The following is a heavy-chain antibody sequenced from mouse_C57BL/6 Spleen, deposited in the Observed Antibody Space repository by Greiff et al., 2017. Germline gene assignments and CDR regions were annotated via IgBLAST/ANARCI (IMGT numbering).Heavy chain of an antibody. D-gene: IGHD1-1*01. J-gene: IGHJ1*03. V-gene: IGHV1-55*01. Sequence: QVQLQQPGAELVKPGASVKMSCKASGYTFTSYWITWVKQRPGQGLEWIGDIYPGSGSTNYNEKFKSKATLTVDTSSSTAYMQLSSLTSEDSAVYYCARCPHYYGSSYWYFDVWGTGTTVTVSS. CDR2: IYPGSGST. CDR3: ARCPHYYGSSYWYFDV. CDR1: GYTFTSYW.